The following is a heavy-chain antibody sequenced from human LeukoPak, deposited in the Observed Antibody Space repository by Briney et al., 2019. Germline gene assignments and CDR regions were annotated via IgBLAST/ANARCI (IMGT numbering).Heavy chain of an antibody. CDR3: AKGLDYGGNPYYNYYMDV. Sequence: PGGSLRLSCAVSGFTFSSYVMSWVRQAPGKGLEWVSLISGSGGSKYYADSAKGRFTISRDNSKNILFLQMNSLRAADTAVYYCAKGLDYGGNPYYNYYMDVWGKGTTVIVSS. D-gene: IGHD4-23*01. CDR1: GFTFSSYV. CDR2: ISGSGGSK. V-gene: IGHV3-23*01. J-gene: IGHJ6*03.